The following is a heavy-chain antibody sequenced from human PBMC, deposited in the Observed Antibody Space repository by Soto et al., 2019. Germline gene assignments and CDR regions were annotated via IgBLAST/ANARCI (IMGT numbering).Heavy chain of an antibody. CDR1: GGSISNYY. CDR3: ARHCDYDSSGYSWFDS. V-gene: IGHV4-59*08. D-gene: IGHD3-22*01. J-gene: IGHJ5*01. Sequence: SETLSLTCTVSGGSISNYYWSWIRQSPGKGLEWIGYINYSGNYYNPSLKSRVTISLDTSKNQFSLRLSSVTAADTAVYYCARHCDYDSSGYSWFDSWGKGTLVPVSS. CDR2: INYSGN.